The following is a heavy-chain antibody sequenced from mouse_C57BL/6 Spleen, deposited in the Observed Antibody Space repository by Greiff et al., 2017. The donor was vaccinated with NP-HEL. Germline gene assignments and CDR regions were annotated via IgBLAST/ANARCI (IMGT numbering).Heavy chain of an antibody. CDR1: GFTFSSYA. V-gene: IGHV5-4*01. Sequence: EVKLVESGGGLVKPGGSLKLSCAASGFTFSSYAMSWVRQTPEKRLEWVATISDGGSYTYYPDNVKGRFTISSDNSKNNLYLQMSHLKSEDTAMYYCARDRDHYYGSSDWYFDVWGTGTTVTVSS. D-gene: IGHD1-1*01. J-gene: IGHJ1*03. CDR3: ARDRDHYYGSSDWYFDV. CDR2: ISDGGSYT.